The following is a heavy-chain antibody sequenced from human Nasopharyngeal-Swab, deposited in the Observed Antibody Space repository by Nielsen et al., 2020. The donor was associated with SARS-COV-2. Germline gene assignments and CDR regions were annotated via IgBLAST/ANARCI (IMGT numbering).Heavy chain of an antibody. J-gene: IGHJ4*02. D-gene: IGHD6-13*01. CDR2: INPNSGGT. Sequence: ASVKVSCKASGYTCTGYYMNWVRQAPGQGLEWMGRINPNSGGTNYAQKFQGRVTMTRDTSISTAYMELSRLRSDDTAVYYCATDSSSWYEEDYWGQGTLVTVSS. CDR3: ATDSSSWYEEDY. CDR1: GYTCTGYY. V-gene: IGHV1-2*06.